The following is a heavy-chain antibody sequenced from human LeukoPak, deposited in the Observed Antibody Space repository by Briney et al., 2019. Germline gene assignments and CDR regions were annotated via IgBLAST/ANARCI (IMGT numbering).Heavy chain of an antibody. V-gene: IGHV4-61*01. Sequence: SETLSLTCTVSGGSVSSGSYYWSWIRQPPGKGLEWIGYIYYSGSTNYNPSLKSRVTISVDTSKNQFSLKLSSVTAADTAVYYCARGDSGSYYYDYWGQGTLVTVSS. CDR2: IYYSGST. J-gene: IGHJ4*02. CDR1: GGSVSSGSYY. D-gene: IGHD1-26*01. CDR3: ARGDSGSYYYDY.